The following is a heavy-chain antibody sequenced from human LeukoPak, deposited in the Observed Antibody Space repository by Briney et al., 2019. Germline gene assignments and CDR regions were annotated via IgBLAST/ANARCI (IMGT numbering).Heavy chain of an antibody. Sequence: GGSLRLSCAASGFTFSNYWMTWVRQAPGKGLEWVADIKRDGSEKYYVDSVKGRFSISRDNAENSLYLQMNSLRAEDTAVYYCARADWDTAMIDYWGQGTLVTVSS. J-gene: IGHJ4*02. D-gene: IGHD5-18*01. CDR1: GFTFSNYW. CDR3: ARADWDTAMIDY. V-gene: IGHV3-7*01. CDR2: IKRDGSEK.